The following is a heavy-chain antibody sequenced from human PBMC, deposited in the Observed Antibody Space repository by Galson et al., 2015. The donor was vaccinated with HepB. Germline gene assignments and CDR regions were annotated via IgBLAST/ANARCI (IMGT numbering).Heavy chain of an antibody. D-gene: IGHD4-17*01. CDR3: ATPTLIPPV. Sequence: SLRLSCAASGFSFSSFPMNWVRQAPGKGLEWVAHISTGGSTIYYADSVKGRFTISRDNAKDSLYLQMNSLRDEDTAVYYCATPTLIPPVWGQGTMVTVSS. CDR2: ISTGGSTI. J-gene: IGHJ3*01. CDR1: GFSFSSFP. V-gene: IGHV3-48*02.